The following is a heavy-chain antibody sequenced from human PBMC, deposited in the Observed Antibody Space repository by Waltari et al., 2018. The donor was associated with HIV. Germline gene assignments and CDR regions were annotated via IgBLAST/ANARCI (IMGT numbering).Heavy chain of an antibody. Sequence: QVQLVQSGTEVKKPGASVKVSCKASGYTFTGYDMNWVRQATGQGLEGMGWMNPGSGNTASAHKFQGRVTMTRNTSIRTAYMELTSLRSEDTAVYYCARGPPNDLWPPQTRHMDVWGQGTTVTVSS. CDR3: ARGPPNDLWPPQTRHMDV. D-gene: IGHD3-3*01. V-gene: IGHV1-8*01. J-gene: IGHJ6*02. CDR1: GYTFTGYD. CDR2: MNPGSGNT.